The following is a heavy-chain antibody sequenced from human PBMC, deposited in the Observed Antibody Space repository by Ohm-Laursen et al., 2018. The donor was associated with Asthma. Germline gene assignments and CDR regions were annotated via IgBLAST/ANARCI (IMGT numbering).Heavy chain of an antibody. CDR3: ARDNTDYDILTGYYPSYYYYGMDV. V-gene: IGHV3-21*04. CDR1: GYTFSRYS. Sequence: SLRLSCAASGYTFSRYSIHWVRQVPGKGLEWVASISTASTFIYYADSVRGRFTTSRDNAKNSLYLQMNSLRAEDTAVYYCARDNTDYDILTGYYPSYYYYGMDVWGQGTTVTVSS. J-gene: IGHJ6*02. D-gene: IGHD3-9*01. CDR2: ISTASTFI.